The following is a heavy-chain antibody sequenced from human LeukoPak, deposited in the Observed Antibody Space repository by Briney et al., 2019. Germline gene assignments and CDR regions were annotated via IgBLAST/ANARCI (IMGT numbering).Heavy chain of an antibody. J-gene: IGHJ4*02. Sequence: PGGSLRLSCAVSGFTFSRHWMTWVRQAPGKGLEWVASIKQGGSEKYHADSVKGRFTVSRDNAKNSLHLQMNSLRGDDTAGYYGARGPNYGDRVDLLDSWGQGTKVTVSS. CDR2: IKQGGSEK. V-gene: IGHV3-7*04. CDR3: ARGPNYGDRVDLLDS. D-gene: IGHD4-17*01. CDR1: GFTFSRHW.